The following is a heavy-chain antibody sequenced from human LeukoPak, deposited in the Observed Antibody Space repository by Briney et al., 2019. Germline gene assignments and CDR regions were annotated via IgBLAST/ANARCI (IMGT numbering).Heavy chain of an antibody. CDR1: GFTFSSYA. CDR2: ISGSGGST. D-gene: IGHD5-18*01. J-gene: IGHJ6*03. Sequence: GGSLRLSCAASGFTFSSYAMSWVRQAPGKGLEWVSAISGSGGSTYYADSVKGRFTISRDNSKNTLYLQMNSLRAEDTAVYYCAKDGYSYGYGYYYCMDVWGKGTTVTISS. CDR3: AKDGYSYGYGYYYCMDV. V-gene: IGHV3-23*01.